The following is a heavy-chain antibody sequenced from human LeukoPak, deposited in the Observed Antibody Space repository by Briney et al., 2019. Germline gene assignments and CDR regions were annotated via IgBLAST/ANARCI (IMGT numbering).Heavy chain of an antibody. CDR1: GYTFTSYY. V-gene: IGHV1-46*01. Sequence: ASVKVSCKASGYTFTSYYMHWVRQAPGQGLEWMGIINPSGGSTSYAQKFQGRVTMTRDMSTSTVYMELSSLRSEDTAVYYCATAMVKDYFDYWGQGTLVTVSS. J-gene: IGHJ4*02. D-gene: IGHD5-18*01. CDR3: ATAMVKDYFDY. CDR2: INPSGGST.